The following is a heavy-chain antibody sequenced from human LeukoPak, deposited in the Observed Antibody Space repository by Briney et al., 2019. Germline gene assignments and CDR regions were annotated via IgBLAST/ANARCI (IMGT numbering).Heavy chain of an antibody. D-gene: IGHD4-17*01. J-gene: IGHJ4*02. CDR1: GYTFTGYY. CDR2: INPRSGDT. V-gene: IGHV1-2*02. CDR3: ARAHEYADLLIDY. Sequence: ASVKVSCKASGYTFTGYYMHWVRQAPGQGLEWMGWINPRSGDTNYAQKFQGRVTMTRDTSISTAYMDLSRLRSDDTAVYYCARAHEYADLLIDYWGQGTLVTVSS.